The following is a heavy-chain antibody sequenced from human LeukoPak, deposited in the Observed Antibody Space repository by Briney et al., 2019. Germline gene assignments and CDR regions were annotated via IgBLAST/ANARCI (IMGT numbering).Heavy chain of an antibody. V-gene: IGHV3-21*01. CDR3: ARVIEWQWLIPSYYYYGMDV. CDR2: ISSSSSYI. Sequence: GGSLRLSCAASGFTFSSYSMNWVRQAPGKGLEWVSSISSSSSYIYYADSVKGRFTISRDNAKNSLYLQMNSLRAEDTAVYYCARVIEWQWLIPSYYYYGMDVWGQGTTVTVSS. J-gene: IGHJ6*02. D-gene: IGHD6-19*01. CDR1: GFTFSSYS.